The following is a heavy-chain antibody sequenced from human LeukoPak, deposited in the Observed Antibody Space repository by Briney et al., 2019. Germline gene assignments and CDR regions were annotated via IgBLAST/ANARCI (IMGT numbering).Heavy chain of an antibody. V-gene: IGHV3-30*02. Sequence: GGSLRLSCAASGFTFSSYGMHWVRQAPGKGLEWVAFIRYDGSNKYYADSVKGRFTISRDNSKNTLYLQMNSLRAEDTAVYYCARLGGQQLVPGQEFDYWGQGTLVTVSS. J-gene: IGHJ4*02. CDR3: ARLGGQQLVPGQEFDY. CDR2: IRYDGSNK. CDR1: GFTFSSYG. D-gene: IGHD6-13*01.